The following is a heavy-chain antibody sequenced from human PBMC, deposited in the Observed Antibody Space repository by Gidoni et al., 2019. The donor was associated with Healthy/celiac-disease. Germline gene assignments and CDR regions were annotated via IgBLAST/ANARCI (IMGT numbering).Heavy chain of an antibody. CDR2: ISWNSGSI. J-gene: IGHJ4*02. Sequence: EVQLVESGGGLVQPGRSLRLSCAASGFNFDDYAMHWVRQAPGKGLEWVSGISWNSGSIGYADSVKGRFTISRDNAKNSLYLQMNSLRAEDTALYYCAKDKDSSGLAPSGYFDYWGQGTLVTVSS. CDR3: AKDKDSSGLAPSGYFDY. V-gene: IGHV3-9*01. D-gene: IGHD6-19*01. CDR1: GFNFDDYA.